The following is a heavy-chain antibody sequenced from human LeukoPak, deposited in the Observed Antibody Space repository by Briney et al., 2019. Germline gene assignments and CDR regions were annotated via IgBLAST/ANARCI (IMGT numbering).Heavy chain of an antibody. CDR1: GFTFSSYG. CDR2: IWYDGSNK. V-gene: IGHV3-33*01. CDR3: ARDGKYCTNGVCYRDDAFDI. J-gene: IGHJ3*02. D-gene: IGHD2-8*01. Sequence: GGSLRLSCAASGFTFSSYGTHWVRQAPGKGLEWVAVIWYDGSNKYYADSVKGRFTISRDNSKNTLYLQMNSLRAEDTAVYYCARDGKYCTNGVCYRDDAFDIWGQGTMVTVSS.